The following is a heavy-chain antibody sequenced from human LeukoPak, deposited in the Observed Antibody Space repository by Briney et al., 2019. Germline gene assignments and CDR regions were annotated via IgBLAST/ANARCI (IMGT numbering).Heavy chain of an antibody. CDR2: ISGSGGST. D-gene: IGHD3-22*01. Sequence: GGSLRLSCAAPGFTFSSYAMSWVRQAPGKGLEWVSAISGSGGSTYYADSVKSRFTISRDNSKNTLYLQMNSLRAEDTAVYYCANSQRSYDSSGYYYHDYWGQGTLVTVSS. J-gene: IGHJ4*02. V-gene: IGHV3-23*01. CDR1: GFTFSSYA. CDR3: ANSQRSYDSSGYYYHDY.